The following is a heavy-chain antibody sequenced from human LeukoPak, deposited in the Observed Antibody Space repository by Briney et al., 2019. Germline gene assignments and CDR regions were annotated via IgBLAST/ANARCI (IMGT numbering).Heavy chain of an antibody. V-gene: IGHV1-18*01. CDR1: GYTFTTYG. CDR3: ARDRAVVVAATDY. J-gene: IGHJ4*02. Sequence: GASVKVSCKASGYTFTTYGISWVRQAPGQGLEWMGWISPYNGNTNYAQKLQGRVTMTTDTSTSTAYMELRSLRSDDKAVYYCARDRAVVVAATDYWGQGTLVTVSS. D-gene: IGHD2-15*01. CDR2: ISPYNGNT.